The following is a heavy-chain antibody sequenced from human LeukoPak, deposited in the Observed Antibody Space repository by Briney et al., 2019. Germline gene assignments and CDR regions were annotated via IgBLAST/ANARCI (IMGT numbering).Heavy chain of an antibody. V-gene: IGHV3-23*01. CDR3: AKGTEGYCSGTICYPFDY. D-gene: IGHD2-15*01. J-gene: IGHJ4*02. CDR2: ITGSGSDT. CDR1: GFTFSSYG. Sequence: GGSLRLSCEASGFTFSSYGMNWVRQVPGKGLEWVSSITGSGSDTYFVDSVKGRFTISRDNSKNTLYLQLNSLRAEDTAVYYCAKGTEGYCSGTICYPFDYWGRGTLVTVSS.